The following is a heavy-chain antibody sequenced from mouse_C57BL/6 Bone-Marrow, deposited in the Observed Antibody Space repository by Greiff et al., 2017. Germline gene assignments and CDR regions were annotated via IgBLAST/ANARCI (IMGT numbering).Heavy chain of an antibody. CDR2: ISSGGSYT. V-gene: IGHV5-6*01. CDR1: GFTFSSYG. J-gene: IGHJ3*01. D-gene: IGHD2-4*01. CDR3: ARHYDYAWFAY. Sequence: EVQGVESGGDLVKPGGSLKLSCAASGFTFSSYGMSWVRQTPDKRLEWVATISSGGSYTYYPDSVKGRCTISRDNAKNTLYLQMSSLKSEYTAMYYCARHYDYAWFAYWGQGTLVTVSA.